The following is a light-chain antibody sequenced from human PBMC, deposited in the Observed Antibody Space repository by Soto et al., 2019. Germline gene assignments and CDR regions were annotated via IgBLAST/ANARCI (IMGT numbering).Light chain of an antibody. Sequence: EIVLTQSPATLSLSPGERATLSFSASQSVSSYLAWYQQKPGQAPRLLIYDTSNRATGIPARFSGSGSVTDFTLTISSLEPEDFAVYYCQQRSNWPPITFGQGTRLEIK. CDR3: QQRSNWPPIT. CDR2: DTS. CDR1: QSVSSY. V-gene: IGKV3-11*01. J-gene: IGKJ5*01.